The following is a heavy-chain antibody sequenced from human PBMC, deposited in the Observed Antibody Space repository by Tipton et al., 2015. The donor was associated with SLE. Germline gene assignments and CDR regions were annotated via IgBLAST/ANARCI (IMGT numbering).Heavy chain of an antibody. CDR2: IYYSGST. CDR1: GGSISSYY. V-gene: IGHV4-59*01. Sequence: LSLTCTVSGGSISSYYWSWIRQPPGKGLEWIGYIYYSGSTNYTPSLKSRVTISVDTSKNQFSLKLSSVTAADTAVYYCARVGITGTTWDWYFDLWGRGTLVTVSS. J-gene: IGHJ2*01. D-gene: IGHD1-7*01. CDR3: ARVGITGTTWDWYFDL.